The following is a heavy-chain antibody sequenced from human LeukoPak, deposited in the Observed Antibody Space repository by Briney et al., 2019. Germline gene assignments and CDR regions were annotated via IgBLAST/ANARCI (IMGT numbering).Heavy chain of an antibody. J-gene: IGHJ2*01. V-gene: IGHV3-30-3*01. Sequence: PGRSLRLSCAASGFTFISYSIHWVRQAPGKGLEWVALISYDGSNKFYADSVRGRFTISRDNSKNTLYLQMSSLRPEDTAVYYCTRDNGQLGSVGYFDLWGRGTLVTVSS. D-gene: IGHD6-6*01. CDR3: TRDNGQLGSVGYFDL. CDR1: GFTFISYS. CDR2: ISYDGSNK.